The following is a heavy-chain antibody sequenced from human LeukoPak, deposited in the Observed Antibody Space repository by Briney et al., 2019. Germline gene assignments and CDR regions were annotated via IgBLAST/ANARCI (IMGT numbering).Heavy chain of an antibody. Sequence: GGSLRLSCAASGFTFSTYEMNWVRQAPGKGLEWVSYISSSGSTIYYAASVKGRFTISRDNAKNSLYLQMNSLRAEDTAVYYCAELGITMIGGVWGKGTTVTISS. CDR3: AELGITMIGGV. V-gene: IGHV3-48*03. D-gene: IGHD3-10*02. CDR2: ISSSGSTI. CDR1: GFTFSTYE. J-gene: IGHJ6*04.